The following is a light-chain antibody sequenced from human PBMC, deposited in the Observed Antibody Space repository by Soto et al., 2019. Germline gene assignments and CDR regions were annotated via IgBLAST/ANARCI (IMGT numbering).Light chain of an antibody. CDR3: QHYNNWPFT. J-gene: IGKJ3*01. Sequence: EIVMTQSPATLSVSPGERATLSCRASQAVSSNLAWYQQKPGQAPRLLIYAASTRAAGIPDRFSGSGSGTGFTLTITSLQSGDFAVYYCQHYNNWPFTFGPGTKVDIK. CDR1: QAVSSN. V-gene: IGKV3-15*01. CDR2: AAS.